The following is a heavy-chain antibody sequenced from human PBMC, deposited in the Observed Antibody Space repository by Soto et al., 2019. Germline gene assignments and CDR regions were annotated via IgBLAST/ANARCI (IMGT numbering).Heavy chain of an antibody. Sequence: PSETLSLTCTVSGGSISSYYWSCIRQPPGKGLEWIGYIYYSGSTNYNPSLKSRVTISVDTSKKKFSLKLSSVTAADTAVYYCARSMPADFWRGNSTDYYYCMDDWGKGTT. CDR1: GGSISSYY. J-gene: IGHJ6*03. D-gene: IGHD3-3*01. CDR2: IYYSGST. CDR3: ARSMPADFWRGNSTDYYYCMDD. V-gene: IGHV4-59*01.